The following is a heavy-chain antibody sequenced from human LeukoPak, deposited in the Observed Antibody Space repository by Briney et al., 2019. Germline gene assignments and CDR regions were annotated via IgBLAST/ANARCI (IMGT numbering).Heavy chain of an antibody. CDR1: GGSISSSSYY. J-gene: IGHJ4*02. CDR3: ARRDYYDSSGCPFDY. Sequence: PSETLSLTCTVSGGSISSSSYYWGWIRQPPGKGLEWIGSIYYSGSTYYNPSLKSRVTISVDTSKNQFSLKLSSVTAADTAVYYCARRDYYDSSGCPFDYWGQGTLVTVSS. CDR2: IYYSGST. D-gene: IGHD3-22*01. V-gene: IGHV4-39*01.